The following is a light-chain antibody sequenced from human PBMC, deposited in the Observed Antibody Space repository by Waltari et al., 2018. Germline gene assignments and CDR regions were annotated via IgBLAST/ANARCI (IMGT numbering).Light chain of an antibody. CDR3: CSYAGESRVV. J-gene: IGLJ2*01. Sequence: QSALTQPASVSGSPGQSITISCTGTRSNIGAHDFVSWFQQHPGQAPKPITSEANKRPSGVSYRFSGSKSGNTASLTIAGLQTEDEADYYCCSYAGESRVVFGGGTKLTVL. V-gene: IGLV2-23*01. CDR1: RSNIGAHDF. CDR2: EAN.